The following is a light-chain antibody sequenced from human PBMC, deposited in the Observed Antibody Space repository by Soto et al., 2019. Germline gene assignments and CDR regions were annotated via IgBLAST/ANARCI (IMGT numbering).Light chain of an antibody. CDR3: HQYNDWPLT. Sequence: EVVMTQSPDTLSVSPGERANLSCRASQSVSSRLAWYQQKPGQAPRLLMYDASARATGIPARFTGSGSGTEFTLTISSLQSEDFAVYYCHQYNDWPLTFGLGTKV. V-gene: IGKV3-15*01. J-gene: IGKJ1*01. CDR2: DAS. CDR1: QSVSSR.